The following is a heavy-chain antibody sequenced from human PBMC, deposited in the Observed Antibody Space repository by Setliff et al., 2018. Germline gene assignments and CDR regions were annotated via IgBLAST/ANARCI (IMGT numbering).Heavy chain of an antibody. CDR2: ITATVGGV. CDR1: GGTFSDNA. J-gene: IGHJ4*02. V-gene: IGHV1-69*13. CDR3: ARDPRDVYRRGGDC. Sequence: ASVKVSCKTSGGTFSDNAMSWVRQAPGQGPEWMGGITATVGGVSYAQKFQGRVTITADESTTTVYMELSSLTSEDTAMYYCARDPRDVYRRGGDCWGPGTLVTVSS. D-gene: IGHD4-4*01.